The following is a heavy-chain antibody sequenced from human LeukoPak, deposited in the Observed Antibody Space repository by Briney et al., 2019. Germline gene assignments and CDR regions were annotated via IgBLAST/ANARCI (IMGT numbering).Heavy chain of an antibody. J-gene: IGHJ4*02. CDR3: AKDRVVGSTYYFDY. CDR1: GFTFSSYT. D-gene: IGHD1-26*01. Sequence: GGSLRLSCAASGFTFSSYTMSRVRQAPGKGLEWVSAISDSGASTYYADSVKGRFTISRDNSRNTLFLQMNSLRAEDTAVYYCAKDRVVGSTYYFDYWGQGTLVTVSS. V-gene: IGHV3-23*01. CDR2: ISDSGAST.